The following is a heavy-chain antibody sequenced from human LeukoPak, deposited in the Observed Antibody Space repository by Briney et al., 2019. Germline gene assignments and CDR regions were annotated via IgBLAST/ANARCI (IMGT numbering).Heavy chain of an antibody. CDR1: GFTFDDYA. D-gene: IGHD4-23*01. J-gene: IGHJ4*02. CDR2: ISWGSDSV. Sequence: GGSLRLSCAASGFTFDDYAMHWVRQAPGKGLEWVSGISWGSDSVDYADSVKGRFTISRDNAKNSLYLQMNSLRADDTALYYCAKDWSYGGNSWKYFGSWGQGILVTVSS. CDR3: AKDWSYGGNSWKYFGS. V-gene: IGHV3-9*01.